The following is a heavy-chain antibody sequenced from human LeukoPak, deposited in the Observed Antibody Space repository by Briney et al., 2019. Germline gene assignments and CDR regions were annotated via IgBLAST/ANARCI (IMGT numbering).Heavy chain of an antibody. Sequence: SETLSLTCTVSGGSMTGQSWSWIRQPPGKGLEWIGEINHSGSTNYNPSLKSRVTISVDTSKNQFSLKLSSVTAADTAVYYCARHRGILLRYFVTGFDYWGQGTLVTVSS. V-gene: IGHV4-34*01. J-gene: IGHJ4*02. CDR3: ARHRGILLRYFVTGFDY. D-gene: IGHD3-9*01. CDR2: INHSGST. CDR1: GGSMTGQS.